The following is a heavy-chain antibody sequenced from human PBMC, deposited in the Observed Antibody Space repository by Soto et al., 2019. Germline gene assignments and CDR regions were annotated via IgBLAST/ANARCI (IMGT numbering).Heavy chain of an antibody. Sequence: PGGSLRLSCAASGFTFSSYAMSWVRQAPGKGLEWVSAISGSGGSTYYADYVKVRFTISRDNSKNTLYLQMNSLRAEDTDVYYCAKLTTSPWIQLSLYLDYWGQGTLVTVSS. V-gene: IGHV3-23*01. CDR3: AKLTTSPWIQLSLYLDY. D-gene: IGHD5-18*01. J-gene: IGHJ4*02. CDR1: GFTFSSYA. CDR2: ISGSGGST.